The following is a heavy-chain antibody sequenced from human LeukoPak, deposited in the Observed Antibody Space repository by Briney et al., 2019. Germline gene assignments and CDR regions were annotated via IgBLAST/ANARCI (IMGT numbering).Heavy chain of an antibody. J-gene: IGHJ3*02. CDR1: GGSISSGGYS. V-gene: IGHV4-30-2*01. CDR3: ARGAWYFDRGVGAFDI. Sequence: SETLSLTCAVSGGSISSGGYSWSWIRQPPGKGLEWIVYIYHSGSTYYNPSLKSRVTISVDRSKNQFSLKLSSVTAADTAVYYCARGAWYFDRGVGAFDIWGQGTMVTVSS. D-gene: IGHD3-9*01. CDR2: IYHSGST.